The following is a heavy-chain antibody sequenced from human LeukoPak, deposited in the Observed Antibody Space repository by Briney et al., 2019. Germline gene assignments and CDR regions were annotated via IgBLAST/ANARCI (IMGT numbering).Heavy chain of an antibody. D-gene: IGHD3-22*01. V-gene: IGHV3-30*02. CDR3: AKGLNSYDSSGYPS. Sequence: GGSLRLSCEASGFTFSRFGMHWVRQAPGKGLEWVAFIRYDESNKYYADSVKGRFTVSRDNSKNTLYLQMNSLRAEDTAVYYCAKGLNSYDSSGYPSWGQGTLVTVPS. CDR1: GFTFSRFG. J-gene: IGHJ4*02. CDR2: IRYDESNK.